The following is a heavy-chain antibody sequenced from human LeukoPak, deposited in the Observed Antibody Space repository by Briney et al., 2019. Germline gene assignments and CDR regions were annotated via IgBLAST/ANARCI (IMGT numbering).Heavy chain of an antibody. CDR2: IYSGGST. D-gene: IGHD3-9*01. CDR1: GFTVSSNY. Sequence: GGSLRLSCAASGFTVSSNYMSWVRRAPGKGLEWVSVIYSGGSTYYADSVKGRFTISRDNSKNTLYLQMNSLRAEDTAVYYCARDHTDYDILTGYYISPGGYFDYWGQGTLVTVSS. J-gene: IGHJ4*02. CDR3: ARDHTDYDILTGYYISPGGYFDY. V-gene: IGHV3-66*01.